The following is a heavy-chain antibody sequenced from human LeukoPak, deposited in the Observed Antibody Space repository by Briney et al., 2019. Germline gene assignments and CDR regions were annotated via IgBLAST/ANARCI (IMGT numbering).Heavy chain of an antibody. J-gene: IGHJ4*02. CDR2: IGTAGDT. CDR3: ARAAAGSNVLDH. Sequence: GGSLRLSCAASGFTFSSYDMHWVRQATGKSLEWVSAIGTAGDTYYPGSVKGRFTISRENAKNSLYLQMNSLRAGDTAVYYCARAAAGSNVLDHWGQGTLVTVSS. D-gene: IGHD6-13*01. V-gene: IGHV3-13*01. CDR1: GFTFSSYD.